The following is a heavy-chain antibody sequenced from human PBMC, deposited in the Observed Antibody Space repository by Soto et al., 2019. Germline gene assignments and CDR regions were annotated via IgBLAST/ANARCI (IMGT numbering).Heavy chain of an antibody. CDR2: IYHSGRT. V-gene: IGHV4-30-2*01. D-gene: IGHD3-16*01. CDR1: GGSISSGGYS. J-gene: IGHJ4*02. Sequence: QLQLQESGSGLVKPSQTLSLTCAVSGGSISSGGYSWSWIRQPPGKGLEWIGYIYHSGRTYYNPSLKRLVTISGDGSKNPCSLKLSSVAAADTAVYYCARGPPFHWGQGTLVTVSS. CDR3: ARGPPFH.